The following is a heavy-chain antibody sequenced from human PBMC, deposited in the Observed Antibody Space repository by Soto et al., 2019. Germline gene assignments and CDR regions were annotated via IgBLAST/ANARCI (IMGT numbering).Heavy chain of an antibody. CDR2: ISAYNGNT. V-gene: IGHV1-18*01. CDR3: ARAVLPHFDYYYYGMDV. J-gene: IGHJ6*02. D-gene: IGHD3-3*02. CDR1: GYTFTSYG. Sequence: QVQLVQSGAEVKKPGASVKVSCKASGYTFTSYGISWVRQAPGQGLEWMGWISAYNGNTNYAQKLQGRVTMTTDTSTSPGYMELRSLKSDDTAVYYCARAVLPHFDYYYYGMDVWGRGTTVTVS.